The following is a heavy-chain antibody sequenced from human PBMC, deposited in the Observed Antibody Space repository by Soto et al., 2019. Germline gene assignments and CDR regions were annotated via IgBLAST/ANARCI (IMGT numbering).Heavy chain of an antibody. D-gene: IGHD2-2*01. CDR1: GGSFSGYY. Sequence: SETLSLTCAVYGGSFSGYYWSWIRQPLGKGPEWIGEINHSGSTNYNPSLKSRVTISVDTSKNQFSLKLSSVTAADTAVYYCARDTQGIVVVPAAKDGMDVWGQGTTVTVSS. J-gene: IGHJ6*02. CDR2: INHSGST. CDR3: ARDTQGIVVVPAAKDGMDV. V-gene: IGHV4-34*01.